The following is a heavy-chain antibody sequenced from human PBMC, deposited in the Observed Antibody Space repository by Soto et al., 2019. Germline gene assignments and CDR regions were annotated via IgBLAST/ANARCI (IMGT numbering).Heavy chain of an antibody. D-gene: IGHD2-2*01. CDR3: ARRSNLGVPAAMAGSYYYLDV. V-gene: IGHV1-18*01. CDR2: ISAYNGNT. J-gene: IGHJ6*03. CDR1: GYTFTSYG. Sequence: ASVKVSCKASGYTFTSYGISWVRQAPGQGLEWMGWISAYNGNTNYAQKLQGRVTMTTDTSTSTAYMELRSLRSDDTAVYYCARRSNLGVPAAMAGSYYYLDVWGKGTTVAVSS.